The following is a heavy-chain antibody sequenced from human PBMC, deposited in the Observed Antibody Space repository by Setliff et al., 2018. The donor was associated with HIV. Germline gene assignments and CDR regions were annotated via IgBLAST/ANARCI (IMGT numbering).Heavy chain of an antibody. Sequence: PSETLSLTCAVYGGSFSGYYWSWIRQPPGKGLEWIGSISYTGITNYNPSLKSRVTISVDTSQNQFSLKLSSVTAADTAVYLCARGRGSSSGWPIDYWGQGTLVTVSS. D-gene: IGHD6-25*01. V-gene: IGHV4-34*01. CDR2: ISYTGIT. J-gene: IGHJ4*02. CDR3: ARGRGSSSGWPIDY. CDR1: GGSFSGYY.